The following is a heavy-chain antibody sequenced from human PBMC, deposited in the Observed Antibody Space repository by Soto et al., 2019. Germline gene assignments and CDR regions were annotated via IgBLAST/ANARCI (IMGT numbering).Heavy chain of an antibody. CDR2: ISYHGRNK. D-gene: IGHD3-3*01. V-gene: IGHV3-30*04. CDR1: GFAFNNYA. J-gene: IGHJ3*02. Sequence: QVQLVESGGGVVQPGRSLRLSCAASGFAFNNYAMHWVRQAPGTGLEWVAVISYHGRNKYYTDSVKGRFTISRDNSKNTLYLQVNSLRADDTALYSCARAHDDRSGSYREGTFDIWGQGTMVTVSS. CDR3: ARAHDDRSGSYREGTFDI.